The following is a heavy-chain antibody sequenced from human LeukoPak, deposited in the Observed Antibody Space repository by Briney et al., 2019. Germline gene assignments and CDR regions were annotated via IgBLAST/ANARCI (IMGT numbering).Heavy chain of an antibody. CDR2: ISAYNGNA. CDR3: ARDWVYYQLNFYGMDV. V-gene: IGHV1-18*01. CDR1: GYTFSRYG. J-gene: IGHJ6*02. D-gene: IGHD2-2*01. Sequence: GASVKVSCKASGYTFSRYGISWVRQAPGQGLEWMGWISAYNGNAKYAQKFQDRVTVTTDTSTSTAYMELRSLRSDDTAVYYCARDWVYYQLNFYGMDVWGQGTTVTISS.